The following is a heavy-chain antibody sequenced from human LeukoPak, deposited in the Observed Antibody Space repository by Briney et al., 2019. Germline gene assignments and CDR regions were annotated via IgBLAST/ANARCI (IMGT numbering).Heavy chain of an antibody. Sequence: PSETLSLTCAVYGGSFSGYYWSWIRQPPGKGLEWIGEINHSGSTNCNPSLKSRVTISVDTSKNQFSLKLSSVTAADTAVYYCARSLGYSYISARPKPFDYWGQGTLVTVSS. CDR3: ARSLGYSYISARPKPFDY. V-gene: IGHV4-34*01. J-gene: IGHJ4*02. CDR2: INHSGST. D-gene: IGHD5-18*01. CDR1: GGSFSGYY.